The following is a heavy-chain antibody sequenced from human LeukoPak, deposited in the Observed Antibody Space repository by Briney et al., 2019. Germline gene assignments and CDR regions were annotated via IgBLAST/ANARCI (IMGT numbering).Heavy chain of an antibody. CDR2: IKQDGSEE. D-gene: IGHD6-19*01. Sequence: PGGSLRLSCAASGFTFSPYWMTWVRQAPGKGLEWVANIKQDGSEEYYVDSVKGRFTISRDNAKKSLFLQMNGVRDEDTAVYYCATKQWLAPPPDSWGQGTPVTVSS. CDR3: ATKQWLAPPPDS. J-gene: IGHJ4*02. V-gene: IGHV3-7*01. CDR1: GFTFSPYW.